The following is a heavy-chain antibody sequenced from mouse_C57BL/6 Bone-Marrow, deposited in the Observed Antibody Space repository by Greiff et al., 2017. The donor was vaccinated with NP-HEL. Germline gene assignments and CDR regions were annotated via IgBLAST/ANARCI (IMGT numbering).Heavy chain of an antibody. V-gene: IGHV5-6*01. Sequence: EVNVVESGGDLVKPGGSLKLSCAASGFTFSSYGMSWVRQTPDKRLEWVATISSGGSYTYYPDSVKGRFTISRDNAKNTLYLQMSSLKSEDTAMYYCARGRLYAMDYWGQGTSVTVSS. CDR2: ISSGGSYT. CDR1: GFTFSSYG. CDR3: ARGRLYAMDY. D-gene: IGHD2-13*01. J-gene: IGHJ4*01.